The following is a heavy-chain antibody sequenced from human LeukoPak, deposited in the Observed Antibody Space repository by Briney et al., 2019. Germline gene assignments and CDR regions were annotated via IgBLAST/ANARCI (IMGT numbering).Heavy chain of an antibody. Sequence: SVKVSCTASGGTFSSYAISWVRQAPGQGLEWMGGIIPIFGTANYAQKFQGRVTITTDESTSTAYMELSSLRSEDTAVYYCAREGGIAARSSWFDPWGQGTLVTVPP. V-gene: IGHV1-69*05. J-gene: IGHJ5*02. CDR2: IIPIFGTA. CDR3: AREGGIAARSSWFDP. CDR1: GGTFSSYA. D-gene: IGHD6-6*01.